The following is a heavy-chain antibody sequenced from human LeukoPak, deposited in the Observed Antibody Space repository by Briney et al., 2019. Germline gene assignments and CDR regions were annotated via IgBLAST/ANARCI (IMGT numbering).Heavy chain of an antibody. CDR1: GYSFTSYW. V-gene: IGHV5-51*01. D-gene: IGHD3-22*01. Sequence: PGESLQISCQGSGYSFTSYWIGWVRQMPGKGLEWMGIIYPGDSDTRYSPSFQGQVTISADKSISTAYLQWSSLKASDTAMYYCARVGYYDSSGYLPGAFDIWGQGTMVTVSS. CDR3: ARVGYYDSSGYLPGAFDI. J-gene: IGHJ3*02. CDR2: IYPGDSDT.